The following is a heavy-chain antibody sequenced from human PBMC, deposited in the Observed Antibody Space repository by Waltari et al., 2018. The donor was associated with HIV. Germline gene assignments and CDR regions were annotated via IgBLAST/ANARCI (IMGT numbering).Heavy chain of an antibody. CDR1: GYTFTGHY. CDR3: ARLACYDPSFDY. V-gene: IGHV1-2*02. CDR2: INHNSGGT. D-gene: IGHD5-12*01. Sequence: QLQLVQSGAEVTKPGASVTVSCTASGYTFTGHYMHWGRQAPGQGLEWMGWINHNSGGTNYALKFQGRITMTRDTSISTAYMELSRLRSDDTAVYYCARLACYDPSFDYWGQGTLVTVSS. J-gene: IGHJ4*02.